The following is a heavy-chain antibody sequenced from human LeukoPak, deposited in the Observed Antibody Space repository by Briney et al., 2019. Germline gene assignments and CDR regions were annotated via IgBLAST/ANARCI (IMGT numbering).Heavy chain of an antibody. CDR3: ARDARDIVLMVYAGDAFDI. V-gene: IGHV1-2*02. CDR1: GYTFTGYY. J-gene: IGHJ3*02. CDR2: INPNSGGT. D-gene: IGHD2-8*01. Sequence: EASVKVSCKASGYTFTGYYMHWVRQAPGQGLEWMGWINPNSGGTNYAQKFQGRVTMTRDTSISTAYMELSRLRSDDTAVYYCARDARDIVLMVYAGDAFDIWGQGTMVTVSS.